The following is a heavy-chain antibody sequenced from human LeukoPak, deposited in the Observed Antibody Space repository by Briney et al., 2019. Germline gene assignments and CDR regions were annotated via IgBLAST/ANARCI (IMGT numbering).Heavy chain of an antibody. CDR1: GGSFSGYY. J-gene: IGHJ4*02. D-gene: IGHD6-19*01. V-gene: IGHV4-34*01. Sequence: PSETLSLTCAVYGGSFSGYYWSWIRQPPGKGLEWIGEINHSGSTNYNPSLKSRVTISVDTSKNQFSLKLCSVTAADTAVYYCARVDSSGWSRVDYWGQGTLVTVSS. CDR3: ARVDSSGWSRVDY. CDR2: INHSGST.